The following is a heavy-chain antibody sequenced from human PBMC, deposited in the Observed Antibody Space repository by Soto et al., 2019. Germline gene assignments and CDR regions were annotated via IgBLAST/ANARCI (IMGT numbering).Heavy chain of an antibody. CDR3: ARHASCYVSDICWFDP. J-gene: IGHJ5*02. V-gene: IGHV4-39*01. CDR2: IYYSGST. CDR1: GGSISSSSYY. Sequence: QLQLQESGPGLVKPSETLSLTCTVSGGSISSSSYYWGWIRQPPGKGLEWIGSIYYSGSTYYNPSLRSRVTIPVDTSKNQFSLKLSSVTAADTAVYSCARHASCYVSDICWFDPWGQGTLVTVSS. D-gene: IGHD2-2*01.